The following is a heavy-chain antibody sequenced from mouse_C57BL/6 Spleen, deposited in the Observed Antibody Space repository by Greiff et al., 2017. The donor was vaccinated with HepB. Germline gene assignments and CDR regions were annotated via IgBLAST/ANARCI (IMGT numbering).Heavy chain of an antibody. J-gene: IGHJ3*01. D-gene: IGHD1-1*01. CDR2: IDPEDGET. V-gene: IGHV14-2*01. CDR3: ARSGSSPAWFAY. CDR1: GFNIKDYY. Sequence: VQLKESGAELVKPGASVKLSCTASGFNIKDYYMHWVKQRTEQGLEWIGRIDPEDGETKYAPKFQGKATITADTSSNPAYLQLSSLTSEDTAVYYCARSGSSPAWFAYWGQGTLVTVSA.